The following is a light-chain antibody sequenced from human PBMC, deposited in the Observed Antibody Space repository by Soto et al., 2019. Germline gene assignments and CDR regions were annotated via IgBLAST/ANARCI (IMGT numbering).Light chain of an antibody. CDR1: QDISNS. CDR3: LQHDNVPT. CDR2: DAA. J-gene: IGKJ2*01. Sequence: DIQMTQSPSSLSASVGDRVTITCQASQDISNSLSWYQQKPGKAPKLLITDAATLEAGVPSRFSGSGSGIDFTFTISSLQPEDFATYFCLQHDNVPTFGLGTKLEVK. V-gene: IGKV1-33*01.